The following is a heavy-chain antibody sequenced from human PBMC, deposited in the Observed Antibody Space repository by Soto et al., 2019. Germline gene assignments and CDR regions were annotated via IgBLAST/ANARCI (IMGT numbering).Heavy chain of an antibody. CDR3: ARHEAPSGWYFDY. J-gene: IGHJ4*02. CDR2: IYYSGST. D-gene: IGHD6-19*01. V-gene: IGHV4-39*01. CDR1: GGSISSSSYY. Sequence: QLQLQESGPGLVKPSETLSLTCTVSGGSISSSSYYWGWIRQPPGKGLEWIGSIYYSGSTYYNPSLTSRVTISLDTSTNPFSLKLSSVTAADTAVYYCARHEAPSGWYFDYWGQGTLVTVSS.